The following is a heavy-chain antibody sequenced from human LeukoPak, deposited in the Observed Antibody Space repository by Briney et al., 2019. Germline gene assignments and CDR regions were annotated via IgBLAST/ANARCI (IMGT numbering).Heavy chain of an antibody. J-gene: IGHJ4*02. V-gene: IGHV3-7*04. Sequence: GGSLRLSCAASGFTFSTYWMSWVRQAPGKGLEWVANVKEDGRQKFYVDSVKGPFTISRDNAKNSLYLQMDSLRAEDTAVYYCARDLDYWGQGTPVTVSS. CDR2: VKEDGRQK. CDR1: GFTFSTYW. CDR3: ARDLDY.